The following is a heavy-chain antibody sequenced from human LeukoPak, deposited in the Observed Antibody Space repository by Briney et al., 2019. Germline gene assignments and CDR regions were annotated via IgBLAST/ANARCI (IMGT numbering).Heavy chain of an antibody. CDR2: TYNSGST. CDR3: ARASPGAIFYYGMDV. V-gene: IGHV4-59*01. D-gene: IGHD3-9*01. J-gene: IGHJ6*02. CDR1: GGSIRTSY. Sequence: SETLSLTCTVSGGSIRTSYWSWIRQPPGKGLEWIGCTYNSGSTKYNPSLNSRVTISEDTSKNQFSLRMSSVTAADTAVYYCARASPGAIFYYGMDVWGQGTTVTVSS.